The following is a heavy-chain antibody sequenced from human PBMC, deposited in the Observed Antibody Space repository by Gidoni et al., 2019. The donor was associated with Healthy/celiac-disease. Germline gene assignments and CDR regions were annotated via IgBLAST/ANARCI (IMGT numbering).Heavy chain of an antibody. CDR3: ARDGTTTVTTGVRFQH. CDR2: LIPIFGTA. D-gene: IGHD4-17*01. V-gene: IGHV1-69*01. Sequence: QVQLVQSGAEVKKPGSSVKVSCKASGGTFSSYAISWVRQATGQGFEWMGGLIPIFGTANYEQKFQGRVTITADESTSTAYMELSSLRSEDTDVYYCARDGTTTVTTGVRFQHWGQGTLVTVSS. J-gene: IGHJ1*01. CDR1: GGTFSSYA.